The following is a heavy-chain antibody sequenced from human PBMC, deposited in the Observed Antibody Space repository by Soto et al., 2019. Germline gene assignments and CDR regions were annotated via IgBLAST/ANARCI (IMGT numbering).Heavy chain of an antibody. Sequence: QVQLVQSGAEVKKPGASVKVSCKASGYTFTSYGISWVRQAPGQGLEWMGWISAYNGNTNYAQKLQGKVTMTTDTSTSTAYMELRSLISDNTAVYYCARAYGHLGYCSGGSCYVDCFDYWGQGTLVTVSS. CDR2: ISAYNGNT. CDR3: ARAYGHLGYCSGGSCYVDCFDY. V-gene: IGHV1-18*01. D-gene: IGHD2-15*01. CDR1: GYTFTSYG. J-gene: IGHJ4*02.